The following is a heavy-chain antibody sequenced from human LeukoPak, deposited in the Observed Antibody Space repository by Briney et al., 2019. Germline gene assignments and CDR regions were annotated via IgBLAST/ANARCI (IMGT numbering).Heavy chain of an antibody. Sequence: ASVKVSCKASGYTFTSYAMNWVRQAPGQGLEWMGWINTNTGNPTYAQGFTGGVVFSLDTSVSTAYLQISSLKAEDTAVYYCARVTMVVAATPDYWGQGTLVTVSS. D-gene: IGHD2-15*01. V-gene: IGHV7-4-1*02. CDR3: ARVTMVVAATPDY. CDR1: GYTFTSYA. J-gene: IGHJ4*02. CDR2: INTNTGNP.